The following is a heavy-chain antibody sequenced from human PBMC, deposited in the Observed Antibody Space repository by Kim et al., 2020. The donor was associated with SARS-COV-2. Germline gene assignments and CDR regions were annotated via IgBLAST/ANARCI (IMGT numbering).Heavy chain of an antibody. Sequence: ASVKVSCKASGYSFIDYQMYWVRQAPGQGLEFVGLINPSSGGSNCPQRFQGRVTMTRDTSISTAYMELSSLMSDDTAIYYCARGKAMDVWGQGTTVTVSS. CDR2: INPSSGGS. CDR1: GYSFIDYQ. J-gene: IGHJ6*02. V-gene: IGHV1-2*02. CDR3: ARGKAMDV.